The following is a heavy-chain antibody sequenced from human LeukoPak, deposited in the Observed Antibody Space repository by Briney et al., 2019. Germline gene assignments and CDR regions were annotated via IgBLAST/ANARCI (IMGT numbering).Heavy chain of an antibody. Sequence: SETLSLTCTVSGGSISSYYWSWIRQPAGKGLEWIGRIYTSGSTNYNPPLKSRVTMSVDTSKNQFSLKLSSVTAADTAVYYCATLVGIAAAGSSSFRDYWGQGTLVTVSS. CDR2: IYTSGST. CDR3: ATLVGIAAAGSSSFRDY. V-gene: IGHV4-4*07. D-gene: IGHD6-13*01. J-gene: IGHJ4*02. CDR1: GGSISSYY.